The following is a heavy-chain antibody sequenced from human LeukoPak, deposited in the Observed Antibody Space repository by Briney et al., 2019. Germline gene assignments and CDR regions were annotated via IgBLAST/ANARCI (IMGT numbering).Heavy chain of an antibody. CDR1: GFTFSSYA. V-gene: IGHV3-21*06. CDR2: ISSSSGYI. CDR3: ARESPDY. Sequence: GGFLRLSCAASGFTFSSYAMSWVRQAPGKGLEWVSSISSSSGYIYYADSVKGRFTISRDNAKSSLYLQMNSLRGEDTAVYYCARESPDYWGQGTLVTVSS. J-gene: IGHJ4*02.